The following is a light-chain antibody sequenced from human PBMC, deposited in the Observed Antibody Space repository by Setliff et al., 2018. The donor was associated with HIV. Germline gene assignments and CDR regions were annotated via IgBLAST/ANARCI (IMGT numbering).Light chain of an antibody. CDR1: SSDVGSSNR. CDR2: EVS. V-gene: IGLV2-18*02. Sequence: QSVLTQPPSVSGSPGQSVTISCTGTSSDVGSSNRVSWYQQPPGTVPRLMIYEVSSRPSGVPDRFSGSKSGNTASLTISGLQAEDEADYYCSSRTSSSTPYVFGTGTKGTVL. CDR3: SSRTSSSTPYV. J-gene: IGLJ1*01.